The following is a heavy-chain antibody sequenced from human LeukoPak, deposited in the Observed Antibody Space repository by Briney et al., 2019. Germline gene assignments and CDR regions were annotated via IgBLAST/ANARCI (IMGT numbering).Heavy chain of an antibody. CDR2: IYSGGST. CDR1: GGSFSGYY. Sequence: ETLSLTCAVYGGSFSGYYWSWVRQAPGKGLEWVSIIYSGGSTYYADSVRGRFTLSRDSSKNTLYLQMNNLSAEDTAVYYCATSYYDSSGYLDWYFDLWGRGTLVTVSS. D-gene: IGHD3-22*01. J-gene: IGHJ2*01. CDR3: ATSYYDSSGYLDWYFDL. V-gene: IGHV3-53*01.